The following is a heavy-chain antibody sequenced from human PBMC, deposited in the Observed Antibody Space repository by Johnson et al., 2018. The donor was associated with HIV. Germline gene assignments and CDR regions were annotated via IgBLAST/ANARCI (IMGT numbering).Heavy chain of an antibody. J-gene: IGHJ3*02. CDR1: GFTFSTYG. Sequence: QVQLVESGGGLVQPGRSLRLSCAASGFTFSTYGMHWVRQAPGKGLEWVAVISYDGSKKYYADSVQGRFTISRDNSKNTLYLQMNSLRAEDTAVYYCARPHIVVVTAGYALDIWGQGTMVSVSS. V-gene: IGHV3-30*03. CDR3: ARPHIVVVTAGYALDI. CDR2: ISYDGSKK. D-gene: IGHD2-21*02.